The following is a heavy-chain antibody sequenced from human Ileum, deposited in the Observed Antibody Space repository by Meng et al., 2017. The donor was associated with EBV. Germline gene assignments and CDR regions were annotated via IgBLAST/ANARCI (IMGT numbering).Heavy chain of an antibody. Sequence: QVQLVQSGSALKKPGASVTVSFKASGYTFINYAMNWVRQAPGQGLEGMGWINTNTGNPTYAQGFTRRFVFSLDTSFRTAYLQISSLKAEDTAVYYCARVAPSGYRYFDYWGQGTLVTVSS. CDR1: GYTFINYA. V-gene: IGHV7-4-1*02. CDR2: INTNTGNP. J-gene: IGHJ4*02. D-gene: IGHD3-3*01. CDR3: ARVAPSGYRYFDY.